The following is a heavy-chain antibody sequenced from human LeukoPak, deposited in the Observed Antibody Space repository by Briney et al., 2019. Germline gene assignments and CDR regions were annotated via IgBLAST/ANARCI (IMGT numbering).Heavy chain of an antibody. CDR1: GGSISSGSYY. Sequence: SETLSLTCTVSGGSISSGSYYWSWIRQPAGKGLEWIGRIYTSGSTDYNPSLKSRVTISVDTSKNQFSLKLSSVTAADTAVYYCARKSIAAAGTYYFDYWGQGTLVTVSS. V-gene: IGHV4-61*02. CDR3: ARKSIAAAGTYYFDY. J-gene: IGHJ4*02. CDR2: IYTSGST. D-gene: IGHD6-13*01.